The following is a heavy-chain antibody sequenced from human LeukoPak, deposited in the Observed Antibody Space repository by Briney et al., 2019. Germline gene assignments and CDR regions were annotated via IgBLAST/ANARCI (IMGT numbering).Heavy chain of an antibody. CDR3: ARLDCLVEGCYNH. D-gene: IGHD2-15*01. V-gene: IGHV4-59*08. J-gene: IGHJ4*02. CDR2: VSSDGTT. Sequence: SETLSLTCSVSGDSVTSSYWNWIRQPPGKGLEWIGYVSSDGTTTYTPSLRSRLIMSVDTSKNDISLILTSVTAADTAIYYCARLDCLVEGCYNHWGRGTLVTVSS. CDR1: GDSVTSSY.